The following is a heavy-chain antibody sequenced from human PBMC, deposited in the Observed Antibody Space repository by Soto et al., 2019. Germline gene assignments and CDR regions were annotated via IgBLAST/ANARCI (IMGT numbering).Heavy chain of an antibody. V-gene: IGHV4-39*01. CDR1: GASMSSSDYY. D-gene: IGHD6-19*01. CDR3: ARRTVNIRTFYSGLKTHCFDY. CDR2: IYYSGST. Sequence: PSETLSLTCAVSGASMSSSDYYWGWIRQPPGKGLEWIGSIYYSGSTYYNPSLQSRVAISVDTSKNQFSLKLKSVTAADTAIYYCARRTVNIRTFYSGLKTHCFDYWGQGAPVTVSS. J-gene: IGHJ4*02.